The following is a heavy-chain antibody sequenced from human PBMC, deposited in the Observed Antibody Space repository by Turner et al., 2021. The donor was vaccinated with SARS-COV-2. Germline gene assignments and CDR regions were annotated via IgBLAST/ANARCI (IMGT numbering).Heavy chain of an antibody. D-gene: IGHD6-13*01. CDR1: GFTVSSNY. CDR3: AREAAAGNFHGWFDP. J-gene: IGHJ5*02. Sequence: EVQLLESGGGLTQPGGSLRLSCAASGFTVSSNYMSWVRQAPGKGLEWVSVIYSGGSTYYADSVKGRFTISRDNSKNTLYLQINSLRAEDTAVYYCAREAAAGNFHGWFDPWGQGTLVTVSS. V-gene: IGHV3-66*01. CDR2: IYSGGST.